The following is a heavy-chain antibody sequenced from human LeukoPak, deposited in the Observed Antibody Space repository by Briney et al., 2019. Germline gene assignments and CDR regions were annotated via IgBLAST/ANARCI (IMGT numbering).Heavy chain of an antibody. J-gene: IGHJ6*03. V-gene: IGHV1-2*02. CDR2: INPNSGGT. CDR3: ARGGRIPAAMRYYYYYYYMDV. D-gene: IGHD2-2*01. CDR1: GYTFTGYY. Sequence: ASVKVSCKASGYTFTGYYMHWVRQAPGQGLEWMGWINPNSGGTNYAQKFQGRVTMTRDTSISTAYMELSRLRSDDTAVYYCARGGRIPAAMRYYYYYYYMDVWGKGTTVTVSS.